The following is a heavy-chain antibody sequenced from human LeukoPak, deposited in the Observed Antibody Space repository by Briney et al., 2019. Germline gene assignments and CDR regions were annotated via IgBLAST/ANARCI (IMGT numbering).Heavy chain of an antibody. CDR2: IKQDGSEK. Sequence: GGSLRLSCAASGFTFSSYWMSWVRQAPGKGLEWVANIKQDGSEKYYVDSVKGRFTISRDNAKNSLYLQMNSLRAEDTAVYYCARDQSLKQQLVRYFDYWGQGTLVTVSS. D-gene: IGHD6-13*01. CDR3: ARDQSLKQQLVRYFDY. CDR1: GFTFSSYW. V-gene: IGHV3-7*01. J-gene: IGHJ4*02.